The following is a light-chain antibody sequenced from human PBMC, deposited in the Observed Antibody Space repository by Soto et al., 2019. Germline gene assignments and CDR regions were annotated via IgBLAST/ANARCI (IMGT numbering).Light chain of an antibody. CDR3: QAYVYILTASV. J-gene: IGLJ3*02. V-gene: IGLV1-40*01. CDR2: GNR. CDR1: TSNLGAGYD. Sequence: QSVLTQPPSVSGAPGQRVTLSCTGNTSNLGAGYDVHWYQQLPGAAPKLVIFGNRNRPSGVPERFSGSKSGTSASLAITGLQAEDEADYYCQAYVYILTASVFGGGTKVTVL.